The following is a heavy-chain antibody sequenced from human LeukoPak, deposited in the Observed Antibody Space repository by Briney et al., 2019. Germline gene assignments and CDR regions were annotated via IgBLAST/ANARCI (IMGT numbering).Heavy chain of an antibody. J-gene: IGHJ4*02. CDR1: GFTFSDYY. CDR2: ISSSGSTI. V-gene: IGHV3-11*01. CDR3: ASLYYYDSSGYSDY. Sequence: GGSLRLSCAASGFTFSDYYMSWIRQAPGKGLEWVSYISSSGSTIYYADSVKGRFTISRDNAKNSLYLQMNSLKAEDTAVYYCASLYYYDSSGYSDYWGQGTLVTVSS. D-gene: IGHD3-22*01.